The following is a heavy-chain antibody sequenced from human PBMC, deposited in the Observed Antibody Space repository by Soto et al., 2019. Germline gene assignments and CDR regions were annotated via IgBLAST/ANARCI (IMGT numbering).Heavy chain of an antibody. D-gene: IGHD1-7*01. Sequence: GASVKVSCKASGYTFTNYYIHWVRQAPGQRLEWMGWINAGNGNTKIPQKFQGRVTITRDTSASTAYMELTSLRSEDTAVYYCARNILGGTTDYWGPGTLVTVSS. CDR2: INAGNGNT. J-gene: IGHJ4*02. CDR1: GYTFTNYY. CDR3: ARNILGGTTDY. V-gene: IGHV1-3*01.